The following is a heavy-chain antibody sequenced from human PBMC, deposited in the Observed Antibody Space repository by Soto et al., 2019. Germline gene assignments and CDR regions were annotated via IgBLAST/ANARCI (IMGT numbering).Heavy chain of an antibody. Sequence: DVQLLESGGGLVQPGGSLTLSCAASRFIFSDYAMNWVRQAPGKGLEWVSSIGGGNTDRYYADSVKGRFIISRDNSKNTMYLQMNSLRDGESAVYNCTKDVVSYDGNWAWVDSWGQGTVVSVSS. CDR2: IGGGNTDR. D-gene: IGHD2-15*01. J-gene: IGHJ5*01. CDR1: RFIFSDYA. CDR3: TKDVVSYDGNWAWVDS. V-gene: IGHV3-23*01.